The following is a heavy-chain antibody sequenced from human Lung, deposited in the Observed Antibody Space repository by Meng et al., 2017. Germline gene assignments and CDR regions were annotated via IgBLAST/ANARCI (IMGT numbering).Heavy chain of an antibody. CDR1: VGSFSDYY. Sequence: VHVQQWGAVLLKPSETLSLTCVVFVGSFSDYYWSWIRQPPGKGLEWIGEINHSGSTNYNPSLESRATISVDTSQNNLSLKLSSVTAADSAVYYCARGPTTMAHDFDYWGQGTLVTVSS. V-gene: IGHV4-34*01. CDR2: INHSGST. CDR3: ARGPTTMAHDFDY. J-gene: IGHJ4*02. D-gene: IGHD4-11*01.